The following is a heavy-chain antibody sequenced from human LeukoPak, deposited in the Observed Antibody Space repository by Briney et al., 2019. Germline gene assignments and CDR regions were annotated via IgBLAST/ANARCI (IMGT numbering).Heavy chain of an antibody. CDR2: MRRDGNEI. CDR3: ARDRRSNYFDY. J-gene: IGHJ4*02. V-gene: IGHV3-7*01. D-gene: IGHD2-2*01. CDR1: GFTFSTYW. Sequence: GGSLRLSCSASGFTFSTYWMSWVRQAPGKGLEWVANMRRDGNEIYYLDSVRGRFTISRDNSKNTLYLQMNSLRAEDTAVYYCARDRRSNYFDYWGQGTLVTVSS.